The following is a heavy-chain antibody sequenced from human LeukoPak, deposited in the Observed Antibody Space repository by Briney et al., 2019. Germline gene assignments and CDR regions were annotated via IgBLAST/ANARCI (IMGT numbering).Heavy chain of an antibody. D-gene: IGHD3-9*01. CDR2: ISSSSSYI. CDR1: GFTFSSYS. Sequence: GGSLRLSCAAPGFTFSSYSMNWVRQAPGKGLEWVSSISSSSSYIYYADSVKGRFTISRDNAKNSLYLQMNSLRAEDTAVYYCARDALRYFDWLPYYYYGMDVWGQGTTVTVSS. J-gene: IGHJ6*02. CDR3: ARDALRYFDWLPYYYYGMDV. V-gene: IGHV3-21*01.